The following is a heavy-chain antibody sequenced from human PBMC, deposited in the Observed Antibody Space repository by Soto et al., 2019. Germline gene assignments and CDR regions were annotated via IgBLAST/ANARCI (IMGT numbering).Heavy chain of an antibody. CDR3: ASRYYVRWFAY. J-gene: IGHJ4*02. D-gene: IGHD3-10*02. Sequence: QVQLVQSGAEVKKPGSSVKVSCKASGGTFSSYAISWVRQAPGQGLEWRGGIIPLFGTANYAQKFQGRVTITADEATSTAYMELSSLRAEDTDVYYWASRYYVRWFAYWGQGSLVTVSS. V-gene: IGHV1-69*01. CDR2: IIPLFGTA. CDR1: GGTFSSYA.